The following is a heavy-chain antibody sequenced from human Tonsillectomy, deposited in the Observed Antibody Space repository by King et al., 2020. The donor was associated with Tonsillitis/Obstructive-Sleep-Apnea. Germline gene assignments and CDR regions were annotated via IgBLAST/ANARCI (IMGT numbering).Heavy chain of an antibody. CDR2: ISSSGSTI. CDR1: GFTFSSYQ. D-gene: IGHD4-11*01. V-gene: IGHV3-48*03. Sequence: QLVQSGGGWVQPVGSLRLSCAASGFTFSSYQMNWVRQAPGKGLEWVSYISSSGSTIYYPDSVKGRFTISRDNAKNSLYLQMNSLRAEDTAVYYCARDGMTTAPFDYWGQGTLVTVSS. CDR3: ARDGMTTAPFDY. J-gene: IGHJ4*02.